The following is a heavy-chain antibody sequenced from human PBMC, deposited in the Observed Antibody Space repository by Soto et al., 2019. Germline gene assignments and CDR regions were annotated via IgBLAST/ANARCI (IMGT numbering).Heavy chain of an antibody. CDR2: IYWDDGK. J-gene: IGHJ4*02. D-gene: IGHD4-17*01. CDR1: GFSLRTSGAG. Sequence: QITLKASGPTLVKPTQTLTLTCTFSGFSLRTSGAGVGWILHPPGKALEWLALIYWDDGKRYSPSLKCRLTITKDTSKNQVVLRMTNIDPVDTATYYCAHLTTGGFYFDYCGQGTLVTVSS. V-gene: IGHV2-5*02. CDR3: AHLTTGGFYFDY.